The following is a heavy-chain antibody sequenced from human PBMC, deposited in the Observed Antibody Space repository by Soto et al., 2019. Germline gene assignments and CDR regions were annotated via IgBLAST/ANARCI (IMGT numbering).Heavy chain of an antibody. D-gene: IGHD3-16*01. CDR3: ARIKFGRQMYLDL. J-gene: IGHJ2*01. CDR1: GFTFSDYY. Sequence: AGALRLSCADSGFTFSDYYLDWVRQVPGKGLEWVGRIKNKANSYYIDYAASVKGRFTISSDDLKNSVFLQMNSLKTADTAVYYCARIKFGRQMYLDLWGRGTLVTVSS. V-gene: IGHV3-72*01. CDR2: IKNKANSYYI.